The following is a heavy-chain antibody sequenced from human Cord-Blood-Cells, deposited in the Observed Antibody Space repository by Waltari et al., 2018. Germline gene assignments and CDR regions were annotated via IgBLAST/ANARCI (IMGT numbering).Heavy chain of an antibody. J-gene: IGHJ3*02. CDR2: INHRGST. V-gene: IGHV4-34*01. Sequence: QVQLQQWGAGLLKPSETLSLTCAAYGGSFSGYYWSWIRQPPGKGLEWIGEINHRGSTNYNPSLKSRVTISVDTSKNQCSLKLSAVTAADTAVYYCASGVASSAFDIWGQGTMVTVSS. D-gene: IGHD2-15*01. CDR3: ASGVASSAFDI. CDR1: GGSFSGYY.